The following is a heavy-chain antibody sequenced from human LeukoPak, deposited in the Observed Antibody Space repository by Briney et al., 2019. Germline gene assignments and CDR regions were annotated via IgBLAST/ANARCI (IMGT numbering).Heavy chain of an antibody. D-gene: IGHD3-22*01. V-gene: IGHV3-23*01. J-gene: IGHJ4*02. CDR1: GFTFSSYA. CDR3: AKKGGNAYYYDSSGPGPFDY. CDR2: ISGSGGST. Sequence: GGSLRLSCAASGFTFSSYAMSWVRQAPGKGLEWVSAISGSGGSTYYADSVKGRFTISRDNSKNTLYLQMNSLRAEDTAVYYCAKKGGNAYYYDSSGPGPFDYWGQGTLVTVSS.